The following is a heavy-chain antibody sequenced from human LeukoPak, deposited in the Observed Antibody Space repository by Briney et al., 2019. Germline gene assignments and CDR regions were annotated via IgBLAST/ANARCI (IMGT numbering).Heavy chain of an antibody. V-gene: IGHV3-23*01. CDR1: GSSLSSFA. Sequence: AGSLCLSCAVSGSSLSSFAMSWVRPAPGKGLEWVSDIGGSGGSTYYADSVKGRFTISRDNSKNTLYLQMNSLRAEDTAVYYCAKDNAVVITLVLGYWGQGTLVTVSS. CDR2: IGGSGGST. D-gene: IGHD3-22*01. CDR3: AKDNAVVITLVLGY. J-gene: IGHJ4*02.